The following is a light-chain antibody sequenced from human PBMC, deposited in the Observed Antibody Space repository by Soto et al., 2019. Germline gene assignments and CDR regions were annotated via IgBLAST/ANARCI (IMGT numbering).Light chain of an antibody. V-gene: IGKV3-15*01. CDR1: QSLSASY. Sequence: EIVLTQSPGTLSLSPGESATLFCRASQSLSASYLAWYQQKPGQAPRLLISGASTGATGIPARFSGSGSGTEFTLTISSLQSEDCAIYYCQQYHTWPITVGGGTKVDIK. CDR2: GAS. J-gene: IGKJ4*01. CDR3: QQYHTWPIT.